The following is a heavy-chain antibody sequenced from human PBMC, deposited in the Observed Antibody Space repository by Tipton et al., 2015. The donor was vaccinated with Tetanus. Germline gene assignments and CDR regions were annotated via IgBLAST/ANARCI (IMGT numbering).Heavy chain of an antibody. CDR3: ARSRGDDSSGYYEPYYFDY. D-gene: IGHD3-22*01. J-gene: IGHJ4*02. V-gene: IGHV3-7*03. CDR2: IKQDGSEK. CDR1: GDSIGRSNW. Sequence: GLVKPSETLSLTCTVSGDSIGRSNWWSWVRQAPGKGLEWVASIKQDGSEKYYADSVKGRFTISRDNAKNSLYLQMNSLRAEDTALYHCARSRGDDSSGYYEPYYFDYWGQGTLVTVSS.